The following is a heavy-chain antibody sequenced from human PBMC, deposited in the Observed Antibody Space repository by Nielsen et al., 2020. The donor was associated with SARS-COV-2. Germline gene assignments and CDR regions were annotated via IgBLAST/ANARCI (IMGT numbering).Heavy chain of an antibody. V-gene: IGHV4-34*01. D-gene: IGHD4-17*01. CDR2: INHSGST. CDR1: GGSFSGYY. Sequence: SETLSLTCAVYGGSFSGYYWSWIRQPPGKGLEWIGEINHSGSTNYNPSLKSRVTISVDTSKNQFSLKLSSVTAADTAVYYCARGSVGYGDYVGDYYYYGMDVWGQGTTVTVSS. J-gene: IGHJ6*02. CDR3: ARGSVGYGDYVGDYYYYGMDV.